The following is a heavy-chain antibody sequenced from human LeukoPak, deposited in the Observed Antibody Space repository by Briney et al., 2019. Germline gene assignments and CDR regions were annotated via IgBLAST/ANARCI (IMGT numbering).Heavy chain of an antibody. CDR2: ISGSGGST. CDR3: ARVIAARPARRTYYYMDV. V-gene: IGHV3-23*01. D-gene: IGHD6-6*01. CDR1: GFTFSSYA. J-gene: IGHJ6*03. Sequence: GGSLRLSCAASGFTFSSYAMSWVRQAPGKGLEWVSAISGSGGSTYYADSVKGRFTTSRDNSKNTLYLQMNSLRAEDTAVYHCARVIAARPARRTYYYMDVWGKGTTVTVSS.